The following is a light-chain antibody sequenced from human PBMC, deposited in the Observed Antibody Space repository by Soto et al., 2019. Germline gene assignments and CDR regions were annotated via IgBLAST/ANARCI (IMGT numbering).Light chain of an antibody. CDR2: DAS. CDR1: QSISSW. CDR3: QQYNSYPWT. V-gene: IGKV1-5*01. J-gene: IGKJ1*01. Sequence: DIQMTQSPSTLSASVGDRVTITCRASQSISSWLAWYQQKPGKAPTLLIYDASSLESGVPSRFSGSGSGTEFTLTISSLQPDDFETYYCQQYNSYPWTVGQGTKVDIK.